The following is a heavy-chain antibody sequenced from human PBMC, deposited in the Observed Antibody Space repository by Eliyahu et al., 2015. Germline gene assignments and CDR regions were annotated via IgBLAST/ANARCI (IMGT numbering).Heavy chain of an antibody. CDR1: XFTFSRYS. CDR3: ARAGSDAV. D-gene: IGHD2-15*01. V-gene: IGHV3-21*01. J-gene: IGHJ4*02. Sequence: EVQLVESGGGLVKPGGSLXVSCEAXXFTFSRYSMNWFRQAPAKGLEWVSSIGSNTNYIYYADSVKGRFTISRDNARNSLFLQMNSLRAEDTGVYFCARAGSDAVWGQGTLVTVSS. CDR2: IGSNTNYI.